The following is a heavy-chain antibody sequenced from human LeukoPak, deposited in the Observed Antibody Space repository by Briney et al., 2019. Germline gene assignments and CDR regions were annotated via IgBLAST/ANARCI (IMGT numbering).Heavy chain of an antibody. V-gene: IGHV1-18*01. CDR3: ARVGRDCRDTRCTWSDWLDP. D-gene: IGHD2-2*01. J-gene: IGHJ5*02. Sequence: ASVKVSCKAPGYTFTRFGISWVRQAPGQGLEWMGWISGYNDNPHYAQSFQGRVTVTTDTSSSTAYMELRSLGSDDTAVYYCARVGRDCRDTRCTWSDWLDPWGQGTLVTVSS. CDR1: GYTFTRFG. CDR2: ISGYNDNP.